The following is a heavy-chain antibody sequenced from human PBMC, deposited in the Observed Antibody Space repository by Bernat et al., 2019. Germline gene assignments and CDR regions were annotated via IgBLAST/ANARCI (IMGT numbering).Heavy chain of an antibody. J-gene: IGHJ5*02. Sequence: QVQLQESGPGLVKPSETLSLTCTVSGGSVSSGSYYWSWIRQPPGKGLEWIGYIYYSGSTNCNPSLKSRVTISVDTSKNQFSLNLSSVTVEDTAVYYCARDHRSGYYMGWFDPWGQGTLVTVSS. CDR1: GGSVSSGSYY. CDR2: IYYSGST. CDR3: ARDHRSGYYMGWFDP. V-gene: IGHV4-61*01. D-gene: IGHD3-3*01.